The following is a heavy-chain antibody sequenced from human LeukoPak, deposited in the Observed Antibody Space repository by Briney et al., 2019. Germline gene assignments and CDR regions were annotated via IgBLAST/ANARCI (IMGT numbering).Heavy chain of an antibody. Sequence: SGTLSLTCAVSGGSISSSNWWSWVRQPPGKGLEWIGEIYHSGSTNYNPSLKSRVTISVDKSKNQFSLKLSSVTAADTAVYYCAKDLTTVTNIGYYYYGMDVWGQGTTVTVSS. D-gene: IGHD4-17*01. CDR2: IYHSGST. V-gene: IGHV4-4*02. CDR3: AKDLTTVTNIGYYYYGMDV. CDR1: GGSISSSNW. J-gene: IGHJ6*02.